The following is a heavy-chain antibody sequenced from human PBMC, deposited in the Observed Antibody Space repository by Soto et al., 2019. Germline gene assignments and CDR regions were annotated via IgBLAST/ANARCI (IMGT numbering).Heavy chain of an antibody. CDR2: ISYDGSNK. CDR1: GFTFSSYG. V-gene: IGHV3-30*18. CDR3: AKDGGSGYYGSGSYYNRGYFDY. D-gene: IGHD3-10*01. J-gene: IGHJ4*02. Sequence: QVQLVESGGGVVQPGRSLRLSCAASGFTFSSYGMHWVRQAPGKGLEWVAVISYDGSNKYYADSVKGRFTISRDNSKNQLYLQMNSLRAEDTAVYYCAKDGGSGYYGSGSYYNRGYFDYWGQGTLVTVSS.